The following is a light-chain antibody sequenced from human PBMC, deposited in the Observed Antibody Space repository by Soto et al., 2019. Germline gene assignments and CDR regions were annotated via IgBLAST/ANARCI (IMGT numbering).Light chain of an antibody. CDR3: QRYGSSAYT. V-gene: IGKV3-20*01. J-gene: IGKJ2*01. CDR1: QDVSSSY. Sequence: EIVLTQSPGTLSLPPGERATLSCRASQDVSSSYLAWYQQKPGQAPRLLIYGASTRATGIPDRFSGSGSGTDFTLTISRLEPEDFAVYYCQRYGSSAYTFGQGTKLEIK. CDR2: GAS.